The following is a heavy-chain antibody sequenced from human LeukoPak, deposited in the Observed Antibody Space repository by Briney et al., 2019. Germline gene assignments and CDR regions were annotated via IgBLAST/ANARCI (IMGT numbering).Heavy chain of an antibody. Sequence: SVKVSCKASGGTFSSYTISWVRQAPGQGLEWMGRIIPILGIANYAQKFQGRVTITADKSTSTAYMELSSLRSEDTAVYYCARGSGDGYNSDYWGQGTLVTVSS. CDR3: ARGSGDGYNSDY. CDR2: IIPILGIA. J-gene: IGHJ4*02. V-gene: IGHV1-69*02. D-gene: IGHD5-24*01. CDR1: GGTFSSYT.